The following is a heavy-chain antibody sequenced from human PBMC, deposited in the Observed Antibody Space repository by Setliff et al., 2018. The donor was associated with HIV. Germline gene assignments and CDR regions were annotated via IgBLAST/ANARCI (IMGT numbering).Heavy chain of an antibody. CDR2: ISSDGSTT. CDR1: GSIFSISY. V-gene: IGHV3-74*03. D-gene: IGHD2-8*01. J-gene: IGHJ4*02. CDR3: ATDRFFVANY. Sequence: GESLKISCAATGSIFSISYMHWVRQAPGRGLEWVSLISSDGSTTTYADSVKGRFTVSRDNARNTLYLQMNSLRPDDTAVYYCATDRFFVANYWGPGTLVTVS.